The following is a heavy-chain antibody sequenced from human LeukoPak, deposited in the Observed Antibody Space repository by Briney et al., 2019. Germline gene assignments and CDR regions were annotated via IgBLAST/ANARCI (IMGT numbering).Heavy chain of an antibody. J-gene: IGHJ4*02. Sequence: PGGSLRLSCAASGFTLSNYWMYWVRQAPGKGLVWVSRISPDETFTAYADSAKGRFSISRDIAKNTFYLQMNSLRAEDTAVYYCARDLRASDHWGQGTLVTVSS. V-gene: IGHV3-74*01. CDR1: GFTLSNYW. CDR2: ISPDETFT. CDR3: ARDLRASDH.